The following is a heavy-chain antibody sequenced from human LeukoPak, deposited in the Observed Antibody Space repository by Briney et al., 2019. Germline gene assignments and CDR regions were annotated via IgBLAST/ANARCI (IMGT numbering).Heavy chain of an antibody. D-gene: IGHD7-27*01. CDR2: IYYSGST. V-gene: IGHV4-39*01. J-gene: IGHJ4*02. Sequence: SETLSLTCTVSGGSISSYYWGWIRQPPGKGLEWIGSIYYSGSTYYNPSLKSRVTISVDTSKNQFSLKLSSVTAADTAVYYCARISNWGLFDYWGQGTLVTVSS. CDR1: GGSISSYY. CDR3: ARISNWGLFDY.